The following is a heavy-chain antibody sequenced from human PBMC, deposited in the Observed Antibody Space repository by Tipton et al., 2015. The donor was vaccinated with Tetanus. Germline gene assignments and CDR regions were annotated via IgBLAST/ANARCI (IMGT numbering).Heavy chain of an antibody. Sequence: TLSLTCTVSGGSIIDKKHYWGWIRQPPGKGLEWIASIYFEGSTYYSPSLKSRLTIDVDTSQNLFSLKLTSVTAADTAVYYCARHLYGYWFDPWGQGALVIVSS. J-gene: IGHJ5*02. CDR2: IYFEGST. D-gene: IGHD2/OR15-2a*01. V-gene: IGHV4-39*01. CDR1: GGSIIDKKHY. CDR3: ARHLYGYWFDP.